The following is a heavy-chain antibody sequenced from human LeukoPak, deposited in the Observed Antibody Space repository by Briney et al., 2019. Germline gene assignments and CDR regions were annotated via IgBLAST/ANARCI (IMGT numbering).Heavy chain of an antibody. Sequence: ASVKVSCKTSGYTFITYDINWVRQATGQGLEWMGWMNPNTGNAGCPRKFQSRVTMTRNTSMSTAYMELSSLTSEDTAVYYCARGVRRARTEDYESSGYFPADYWGQGTLVTVSS. J-gene: IGHJ4*02. CDR3: ARGVRRARTEDYESSGYFPADY. D-gene: IGHD3-22*01. CDR1: GYTFITYD. V-gene: IGHV1-8*01. CDR2: MNPNTGNA.